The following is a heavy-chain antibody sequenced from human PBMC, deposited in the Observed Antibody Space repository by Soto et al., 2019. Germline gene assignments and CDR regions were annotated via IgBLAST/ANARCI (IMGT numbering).Heavy chain of an antibody. J-gene: IGHJ4*02. CDR3: ARDRGVDAVAGLFDY. D-gene: IGHD6-19*01. V-gene: IGHV1-18*01. CDR1: GYTFTSYG. CDR2: ISAYNGNT. Sequence: QVQLVQSGAEVKKPGASVKVSCKASGYTFTSYGISWVRQAPGQGLEWMGWISAYNGNTNYAQKLQGRVTMTTDTPTSTANMERRSMRPDDTAVYYCARDRGVDAVAGLFDYWGQGTLVTVSS.